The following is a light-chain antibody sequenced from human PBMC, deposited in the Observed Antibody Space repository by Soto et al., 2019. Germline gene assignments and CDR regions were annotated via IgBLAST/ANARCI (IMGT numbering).Light chain of an antibody. J-gene: IGLJ3*02. CDR3: CSYAGSSTLV. CDR1: SSDVGSYNL. Sequence: QSVLTQPASVSGSPGQSITISCTGTSSDVGSYNLVSWYQQHPGKAPKLMIYEGSKRPSGVSNRFSGSKSGNTASLTISGLQAEDEADYCCSYAGSSTLVFGGGTKLTVL. V-gene: IGLV2-23*01. CDR2: EGS.